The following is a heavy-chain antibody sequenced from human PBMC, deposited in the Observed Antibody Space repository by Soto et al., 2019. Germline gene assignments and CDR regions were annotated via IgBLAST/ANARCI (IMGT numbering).Heavy chain of an antibody. CDR1: GFTFSNYW. V-gene: IGHV3-74*01. CDR3: ARVGAGAGNFDY. CDR2: ISGDGSFT. D-gene: IGHD3-10*01. J-gene: IGHJ4*02. Sequence: PGGSLRLSCGASGFTFSNYWMHWVRQAPGEGLVWVSRISGDGSFTRFADSVKGRFTISRDNAKNTMSLQMNSLRVDDTAVYYCARVGAGAGNFDYWGQRTLVTVSS.